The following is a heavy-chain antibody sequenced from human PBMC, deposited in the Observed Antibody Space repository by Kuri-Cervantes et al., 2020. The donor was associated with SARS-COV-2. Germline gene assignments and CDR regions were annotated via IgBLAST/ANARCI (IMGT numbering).Heavy chain of an antibody. CDR2: IIPILGTA. V-gene: IGHV1-69*10. CDR3: ALDPRVRSRPLSY. Sequence: SVKVSCKASGGTFSSYAISWVRQAPGQGLEWMGGIIPILGTANYAQKFQGRVTITADKSTSTAYMELSSLRSEDTAVYYCALDPRVRSRPLSYWGQGTLVTVSS. J-gene: IGHJ4*02. D-gene: IGHD1-1*01. CDR1: GGTFSSYA.